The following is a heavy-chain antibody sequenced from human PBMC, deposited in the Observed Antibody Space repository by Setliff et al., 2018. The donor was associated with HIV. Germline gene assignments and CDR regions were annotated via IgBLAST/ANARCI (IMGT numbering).Heavy chain of an antibody. CDR1: GGSISSGSYY. V-gene: IGHV4-61*02. D-gene: IGHD3-22*01. J-gene: IGHJ3*02. CDR2: IYTSGST. CDR3: AREPTYYYDSSGPHDAFDI. Sequence: PSETLSLTCTVPGGSISSGSYYWSWIRQPAGKGLEWIGRIYTSGSTNYNPSLKSRVTISVDTSKNQFSLKLSSVTAADTAVYYCAREPTYYYDSSGPHDAFDIWGQGTMVTVSS.